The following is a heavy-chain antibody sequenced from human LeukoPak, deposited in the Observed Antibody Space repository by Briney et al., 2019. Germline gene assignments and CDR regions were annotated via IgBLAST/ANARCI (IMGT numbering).Heavy chain of an antibody. V-gene: IGHV4-38-2*02. CDR2: IYHSGTT. D-gene: IGHD3-10*01. Sequence: TSETLSLTCTVSGYSISSGYYWGWIRQPPGKGLEWIGTIYHSGTTYYNPSLKSRVTMSVDTSKNQFSLRLRSVTAADTAVYYCARNLWFGESSDAFYIWGQGTMVTVSS. J-gene: IGHJ3*02. CDR1: GYSISSGYY. CDR3: ARNLWFGESSDAFYI.